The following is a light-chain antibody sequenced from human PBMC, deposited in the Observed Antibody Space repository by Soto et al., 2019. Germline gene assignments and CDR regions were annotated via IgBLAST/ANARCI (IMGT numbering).Light chain of an antibody. CDR3: CSYTRTSNHYF. Sequence: QSALTQPASVSGSPGQSITISCTGTSSDVGGYNYVSWYQQYPGKAPKLMIYEVNNWPSGVSHRFSGSKSGNTASLTISGLQAEDEADYYCCSYTRTSNHYFFGSGTKLTVL. J-gene: IGLJ1*01. CDR1: SSDVGGYNY. V-gene: IGLV2-14*01. CDR2: EVN.